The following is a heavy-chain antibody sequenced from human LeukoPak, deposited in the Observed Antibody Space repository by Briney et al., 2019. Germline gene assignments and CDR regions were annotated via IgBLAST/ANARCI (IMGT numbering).Heavy chain of an antibody. CDR2: INHSGST. CDR3: AREASYGPPSGFDP. CDR1: GGSFSGYY. D-gene: IGHD4-17*01. J-gene: IGHJ5*02. Sequence: SETLSLTCAVYGGSFSGYYWSWIRQPPGKGLEWIGEINHSGSTNYNPSLKSRVTISVDTSKNQFSLKLSSVTAADTAVYYCAREASYGPPSGFDPWGQGTLVTVSS. V-gene: IGHV4-34*01.